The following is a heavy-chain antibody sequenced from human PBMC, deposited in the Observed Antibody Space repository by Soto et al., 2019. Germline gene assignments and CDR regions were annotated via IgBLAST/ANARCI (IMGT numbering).Heavy chain of an antibody. D-gene: IGHD3-3*01. V-gene: IGHV4-31*03. CDR2: IYYSGST. CDR1: GGSISRGDYY. J-gene: IGHJ5*02. CDR3: ARWWSGSRQGFDP. Sequence: QVQLQESGPGLVKPPQTLSLTCTVSGGSISRGDYYWSWIRQHPGKGLEWIGYIYYSGSTYYNPSLKSRVTISVDTSKNQFSLKLSSVTAADTAVYYCARWWSGSRQGFDPWGQGTLVTVSS.